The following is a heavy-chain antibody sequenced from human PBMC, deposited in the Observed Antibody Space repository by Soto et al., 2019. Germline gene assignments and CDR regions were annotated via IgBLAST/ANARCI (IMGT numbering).Heavy chain of an antibody. D-gene: IGHD6-19*01. CDR1: GGSISGHY. J-gene: IGHJ4*02. V-gene: IGHV4-59*11. CDR2: IFYSGST. CDR3: ARGGSIGWSPDY. Sequence: SETLSLTCTVSGGSISGHYWIWIRQPPGKGLEWIGYIFYSGSTNYNPSLKSRVTISVDTSNNQFSLNLYSVTAADTAVYYCARGGSIGWSPDYWCQGTPVTVSA.